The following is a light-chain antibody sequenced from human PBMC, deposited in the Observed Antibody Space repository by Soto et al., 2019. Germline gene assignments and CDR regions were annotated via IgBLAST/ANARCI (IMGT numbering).Light chain of an antibody. Sequence: QSVLPQPASVSGSPGQSITTSCTGTSSDVGGYNYVSWYQQHPGKAPKLMIYEVSNRPSGVSNRFSGSKSGNTASLTISGLQAEDEADYYCSSYTSSSTLYVFGTGTKVTVL. J-gene: IGLJ1*01. V-gene: IGLV2-14*01. CDR2: EVS. CDR1: SSDVGGYNY. CDR3: SSYTSSSTLYV.